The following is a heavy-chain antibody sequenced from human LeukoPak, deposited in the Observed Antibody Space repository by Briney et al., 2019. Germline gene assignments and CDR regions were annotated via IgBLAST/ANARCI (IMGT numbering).Heavy chain of an antibody. Sequence: GGSLRLSCAASGLTLSHYWMHWVRQAPGKGLVWVSRINGDGSSIRYADSVKGRFTISRDNAKNTLYLQINSLRAEDTAVYYCARAFMGVEYYWGQGTLVTVSS. J-gene: IGHJ4*02. V-gene: IGHV3-74*01. CDR2: INGDGSSI. D-gene: IGHD2-8*01. CDR1: GLTLSHYW. CDR3: ARAFMGVEYY.